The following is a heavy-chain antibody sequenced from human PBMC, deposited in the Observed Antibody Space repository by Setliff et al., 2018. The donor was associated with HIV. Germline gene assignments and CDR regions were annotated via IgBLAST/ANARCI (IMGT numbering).Heavy chain of an antibody. CDR1: GDSVSGYY. D-gene: IGHD3-22*01. J-gene: IGHJ3*02. CDR2: VHNSAGS. V-gene: IGHV4-59*10. CDR3: ARVRIEVLADSPHDVFDI. Sequence: SETLSLTCAASGDSVSGYYWSWIRQPAGRGLEWIGRVHNSAGSNYNPSLKSRVTMSVDTAKNQLSLKLTAVSAADTAVYYCARVRIEVLADSPHDVFDIWGRGIMVTVSS.